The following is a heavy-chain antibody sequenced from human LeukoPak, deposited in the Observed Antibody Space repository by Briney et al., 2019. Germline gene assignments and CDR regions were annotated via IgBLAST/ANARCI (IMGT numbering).Heavy chain of an antibody. J-gene: IGHJ6*03. CDR1: GGSFSGYY. CDR2: INHSGST. Sequence: SETLSLTCAVYGGSFSGYYWSWIRQPPGKGLEWIGEINHSGSTNYNPSLKSRVTISVDTPKNQFSLKLGSVTAADTAVYYCARAGVCSSTSCYTGGYYYYYMDVWGKGTTVTVSS. CDR3: ARAGVCSSTSCYTGGYYYYYMDV. D-gene: IGHD2-2*02. V-gene: IGHV4-34*01.